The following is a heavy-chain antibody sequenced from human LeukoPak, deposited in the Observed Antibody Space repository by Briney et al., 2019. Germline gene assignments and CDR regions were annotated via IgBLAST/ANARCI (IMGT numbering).Heavy chain of an antibody. D-gene: IGHD5-12*01. CDR3: ARAGSGYEDGFDY. CDR1: GFTLSSYS. J-gene: IGHJ4*02. Sequence: GGSLRLSCAASGFTLSSYSMNWVRQAPGKGLEWVSSISSSSSYIYYADSVKGRFTISRHNAKNSLYLQMNSLRAEDTAVYYCARAGSGYEDGFDYWGQGTLVTVSS. CDR2: ISSSSSYI. V-gene: IGHV3-21*01.